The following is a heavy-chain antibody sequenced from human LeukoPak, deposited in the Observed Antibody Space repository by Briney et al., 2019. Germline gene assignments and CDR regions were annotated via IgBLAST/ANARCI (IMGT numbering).Heavy chain of an antibody. CDR3: ARDSPPQRN. Sequence: SETLSLTCTVAGGSISSYYWSWIRQPPGKGLEWIGNIYHSGSTDYNPSLKSRVTISVDRSKNQFSLKLSSVTAADTAVYYCARDSPPQRNWGQGTLVTVSS. V-gene: IGHV4-59*01. CDR2: IYHSGST. CDR1: GGSISSYY. J-gene: IGHJ4*02. D-gene: IGHD2/OR15-2a*01.